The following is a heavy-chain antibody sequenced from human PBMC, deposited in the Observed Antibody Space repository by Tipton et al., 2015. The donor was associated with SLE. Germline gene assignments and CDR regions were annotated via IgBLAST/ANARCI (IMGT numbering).Heavy chain of an antibody. J-gene: IGHJ6*02. Sequence: TLSLTCGVSGYSISSGYYWGWIRQTPGKGLEWIGSIYYSGSTYYNPSLKSRVTISVDTSKNQFSLKLSSVTAADTAVYYCARPYGGNPVASYGMDVWGQGTTVTVSS. CDR1: GYSISSGYY. D-gene: IGHD4-23*01. V-gene: IGHV4-38-2*01. CDR2: IYYSGST. CDR3: ARPYGGNPVASYGMDV.